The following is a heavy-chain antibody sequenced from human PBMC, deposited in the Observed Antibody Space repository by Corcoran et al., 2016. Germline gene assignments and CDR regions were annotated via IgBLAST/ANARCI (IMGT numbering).Heavy chain of an antibody. J-gene: IGHJ6*02. Sequence: QVQLVESGGGVVQPERSLRLSCAASGFTFSSYGMHWVRQAPGKGLEWVAVISYDGSNKYYADSVKGRFTISRDNSKNTLYLQMNSLRAEETAVYYCATEGDYGDYWSYYYYGMDVWGQGTTVTVSS. CDR2: ISYDGSNK. D-gene: IGHD4-17*01. CDR1: GFTFSSYG. V-gene: IGHV3-30*03. CDR3: ATEGDYGDYWSYYYYGMDV.